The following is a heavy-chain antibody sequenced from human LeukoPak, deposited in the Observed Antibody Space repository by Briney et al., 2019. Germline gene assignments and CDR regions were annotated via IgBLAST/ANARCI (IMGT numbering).Heavy chain of an antibody. V-gene: IGHV3-21*01. CDR3: ARGTYSSSWYADY. CDR2: ISSSSSYI. Sequence: GGSLRLSCAASGFAFSSYSMNWVRQAPGKGLEWVSSISSSSSYIYYADSVKGRFTISRDNAKNSLYLQMNSLRAEDTAVYYCARGTYSSSWYADYWGQGTLVTVSS. D-gene: IGHD6-13*01. J-gene: IGHJ4*02. CDR1: GFAFSSYS.